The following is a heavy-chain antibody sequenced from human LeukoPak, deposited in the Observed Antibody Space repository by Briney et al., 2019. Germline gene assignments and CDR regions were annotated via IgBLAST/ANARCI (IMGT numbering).Heavy chain of an antibody. Sequence: ASVKVSCKASGYTFTSYDINWVRQATGQGLEWMGWMNPNSGNTGYAQKFQGRVTMTRNTSISTAYMELSSLRSEDTAVYYCARVRYCSGGSCYRAAGYFDYWGQGTLVTVSS. D-gene: IGHD2-15*01. CDR2: MNPNSGNT. V-gene: IGHV1-8*01. CDR1: GYTFTSYD. J-gene: IGHJ4*02. CDR3: ARVRYCSGGSCYRAAGYFDY.